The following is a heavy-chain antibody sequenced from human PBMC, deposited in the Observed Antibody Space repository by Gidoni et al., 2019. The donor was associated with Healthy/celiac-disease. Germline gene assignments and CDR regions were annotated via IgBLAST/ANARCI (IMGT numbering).Heavy chain of an antibody. Sequence: QVQLVQSGAEVKKPGSSVKVSCKASGGTFSSYAISWVRQAPGQGLEWMGGIIPIFGTANYAQKFQGRVTITADESTSTAYMELSSLRSEDTAVYYCATLGDDFWSGYSRYYYYGMDVWGQGTTVTVSS. V-gene: IGHV1-69*01. J-gene: IGHJ6*02. CDR3: ATLGDDFWSGYSRYYYYGMDV. CDR2: IIPIFGTA. CDR1: GGTFSSYA. D-gene: IGHD3-3*01.